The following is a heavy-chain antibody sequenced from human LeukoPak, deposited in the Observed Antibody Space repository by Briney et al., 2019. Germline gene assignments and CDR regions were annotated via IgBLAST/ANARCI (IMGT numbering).Heavy chain of an antibody. Sequence: SETLPLTCTVSGGSISSYYWSWIRQPAGKGLEWIGRIYTSGSTNYNPSLKSRVTMSVDTSKNQFSLKLSSVTAADTAVYYCATSLSSSWSLYMDVWGKGTTVTVSS. CDR1: GGSISSYY. CDR2: IYTSGST. CDR3: ATSLSSSWSLYMDV. D-gene: IGHD6-13*01. J-gene: IGHJ6*03. V-gene: IGHV4-4*07.